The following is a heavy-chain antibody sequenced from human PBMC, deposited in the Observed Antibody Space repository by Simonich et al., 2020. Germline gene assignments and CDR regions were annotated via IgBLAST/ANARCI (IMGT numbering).Heavy chain of an antibody. D-gene: IGHD3-10*01. Sequence: EVQLVESGGGLVQPGGSLRLSCAASGFTFSSYWMSWVRQAPGKGLEWVTNIKQEESEKYDVDSVKGRFTISRDNAKNSLYLQMNSLRAEDTAVYYCARDREVYGSGSYYNYWGQGTLVTVSS. V-gene: IGHV3-7*01. J-gene: IGHJ4*02. CDR2: IKQEESEK. CDR1: GFTFSSYW. CDR3: ARDREVYGSGSYYNY.